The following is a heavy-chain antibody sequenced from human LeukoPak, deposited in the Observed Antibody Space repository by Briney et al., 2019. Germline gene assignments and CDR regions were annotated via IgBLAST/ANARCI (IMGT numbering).Heavy chain of an antibody. J-gene: IGHJ4*02. Sequence: SETVSLPCAVSGYSIISGYYWGWIRQPPGKGLEWIGSIYHSGSTYYNPSLKSRVTISVDTSKIQFSLKLSSVTAADTAVYYCARVSDSSGYHPGDWGQGTLVTVSS. D-gene: IGHD3-22*01. CDR3: ARVSDSSGYHPGD. CDR2: IYHSGST. CDR1: GYSIISGYY. V-gene: IGHV4-38-2*01.